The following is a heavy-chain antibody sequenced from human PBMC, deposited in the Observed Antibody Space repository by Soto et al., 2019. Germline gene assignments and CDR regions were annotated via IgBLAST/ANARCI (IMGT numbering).Heavy chain of an antibody. J-gene: IGHJ6*02. CDR1: GFRFDDYG. D-gene: IGHD4-17*01. Sequence: GGSLRLSCAASGFRFDDYGMHWVRQAPGKGLEWVSSISWSSGSICYAASVKGRFTMSRDNDGNSLFLQMNGLRSDDTALYYCARTTVTTGFYYGMDLWGQGTMVTVSS. CDR3: ARTTVTTGFYYGMDL. V-gene: IGHV3-9*01. CDR2: ISWSSGSI.